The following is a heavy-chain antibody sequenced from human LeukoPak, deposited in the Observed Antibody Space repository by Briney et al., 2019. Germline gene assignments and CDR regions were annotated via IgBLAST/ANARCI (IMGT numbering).Heavy chain of an antibody. J-gene: IGHJ5*02. CDR3: ARDLYGSGNGGWLDP. CDR2: INPNSGGT. D-gene: IGHD3-10*01. Sequence: ASVKVSCKASGYTFTGYYMHWVRQAPGQGLEWMGWINPNSGGTNYAQKFQGRVTMTRDTSISTAYTELSRLRSDDTAVYYCARDLYGSGNGGWLDPWGQGTLVTVS. CDR1: GYTFTGYY. V-gene: IGHV1-2*02.